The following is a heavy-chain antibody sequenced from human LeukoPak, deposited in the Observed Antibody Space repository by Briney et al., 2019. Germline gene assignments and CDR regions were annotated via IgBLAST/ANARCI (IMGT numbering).Heavy chain of an antibody. CDR1: GFTFSSYE. J-gene: IGHJ4*02. Sequence: AGGSLRLSCAASGFTFSSYEMNWVRQAPGKGLECVSYIGSSGSPIYYADSVKGRFTISRDNAKNSLYLQMNSLSAEDTAVYYCTRCRYYGSGSCFFDYWGQGTLVTVSS. V-gene: IGHV3-48*03. CDR2: IGSSGSPI. CDR3: TRCRYYGSGSCFFDY. D-gene: IGHD3-10*01.